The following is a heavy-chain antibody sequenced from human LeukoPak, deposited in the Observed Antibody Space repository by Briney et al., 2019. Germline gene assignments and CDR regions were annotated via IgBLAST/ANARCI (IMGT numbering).Heavy chain of an antibody. V-gene: IGHV3-21*03. Sequence: GGSLRLSCAASGFTFSSYSMNWVRQAPGKGLEWVSSISSSSSYIYYADSVKGRFTISRDNAKNSLYLQMNSLKTEDTAVYYCTTETYYDFWSGYWIAYWGQGTLVTVSS. CDR3: TTETYYDFWSGYWIAY. D-gene: IGHD3-3*01. J-gene: IGHJ4*02. CDR1: GFTFSSYS. CDR2: ISSSSSYI.